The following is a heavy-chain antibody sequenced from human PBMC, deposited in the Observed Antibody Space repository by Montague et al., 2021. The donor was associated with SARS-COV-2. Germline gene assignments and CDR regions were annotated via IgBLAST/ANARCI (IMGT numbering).Heavy chain of an antibody. V-gene: IGHV4-61*01. CDR1: GGSVSSGSYY. CDR3: ARDGVVRDFDWLGDRHGIDV. J-gene: IGHJ6*02. CDR2: IYYSGST. D-gene: IGHD3-9*01. Sequence: SETLSLTCTVSGGSVSSGSYYWSWIRQPPGKGLERIGYIYYSGSTNYNPSLKSRVTISVDTSKNQFFLKLSSVTAADTAVYYCARDGVVRDFDWLGDRHGIDVWGQGTTVTVSS.